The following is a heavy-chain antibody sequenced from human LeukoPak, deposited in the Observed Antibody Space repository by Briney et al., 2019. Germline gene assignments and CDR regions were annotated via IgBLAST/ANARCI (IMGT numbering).Heavy chain of an antibody. D-gene: IGHD2-8*02. CDR2: IIPILGIA. CDR3: ARDGGVPFDY. J-gene: IGHJ4*02. Sequence: SVKVSCKASGGTFSSYAISWVRQAPGQGREWMGRIIPILGIANYAQKFQGRVTITAVKSTSTAYMELSSLRSEDTAVYYCARDGGVPFDYWGQGTLVTVSS. CDR1: GGTFSSYA. V-gene: IGHV1-69*04.